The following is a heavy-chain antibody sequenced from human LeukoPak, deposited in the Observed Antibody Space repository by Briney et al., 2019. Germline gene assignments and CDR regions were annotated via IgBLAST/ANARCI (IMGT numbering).Heavy chain of an antibody. J-gene: IGHJ4*02. CDR3: ASLSTVTPYHFDY. CDR2: IYPGDSDT. CDR1: GYIFTTYW. V-gene: IGHV5-51*01. D-gene: IGHD4-17*01. Sequence: GESLKISCKGSGYIFTTYWIGWVRQMPGKGLEWMGIIYPGDSDTRYSPSFQGQVTISADKSISTASLQWNSLKTSDTAMYYCASLSTVTPYHFDYWGQGTPVTVSS.